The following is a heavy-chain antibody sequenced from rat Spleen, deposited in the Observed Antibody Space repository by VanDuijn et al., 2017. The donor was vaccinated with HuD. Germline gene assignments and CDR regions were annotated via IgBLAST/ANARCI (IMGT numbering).Heavy chain of an antibody. J-gene: IGHJ3*01. CDR2: ISYGDSSGHSST. Sequence: EVQLVESGGALVQPGRSLKLSCAASGFTFSVYDMAWVRQAPTRGLEWVASISYGDSSGHSSTYYRDSVKGRFTISRDNAKSTLRLQMDSLRSEDTATYYCTRHDYPGVTTNWLAYWGQGTLVTVSS. CDR1: GFTFSVYD. CDR3: TRHDYPGVTTNWLAY. D-gene: IGHD1-4*01. V-gene: IGHV5-7*01.